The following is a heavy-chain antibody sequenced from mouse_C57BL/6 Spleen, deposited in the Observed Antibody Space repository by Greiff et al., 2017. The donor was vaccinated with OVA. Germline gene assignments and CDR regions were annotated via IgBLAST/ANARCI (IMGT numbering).Heavy chain of an antibody. CDR2: IDPSDSYT. J-gene: IGHJ4*01. Sequence: QVQLQQPGAELVMPGASVKLSCKASGYTFTSYWMHWVKQRPGQGLEWIGEIDPSDSYTNYNQKFKGKSTLTVDKSSSTAYMQLSSLTSEDSAVYYCARSGLGHLYAVDYWGQGTSVTVSS. D-gene: IGHD4-1*01. CDR1: GYTFTSYW. V-gene: IGHV1-69*01. CDR3: ARSGLGHLYAVDY.